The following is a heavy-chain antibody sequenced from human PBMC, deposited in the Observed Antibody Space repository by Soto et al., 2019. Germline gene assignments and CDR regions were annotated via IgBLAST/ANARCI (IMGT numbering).Heavy chain of an antibody. CDR1: GGSISSYY. V-gene: IGHV4-59*01. CDR2: IYYSGST. D-gene: IGHD3-3*01. Sequence: SETLSLTCTVSGGSISSYYWSWIRQPPGKGLEWIGYIYYSGSTNYNPSLKSRVTISVDTSKNQFSLKLSSVTAADTAVYYCARDNSSITIFGVVPNGMDVWGQGTTVTVS. J-gene: IGHJ6*02. CDR3: ARDNSSITIFGVVPNGMDV.